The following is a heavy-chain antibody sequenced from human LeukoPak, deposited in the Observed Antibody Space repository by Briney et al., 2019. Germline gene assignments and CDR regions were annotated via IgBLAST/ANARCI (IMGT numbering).Heavy chain of an antibody. CDR1: GFTFSSYS. V-gene: IGHV3-21*01. CDR2: ISSSSNYI. J-gene: IGHJ4*02. D-gene: IGHD4/OR15-4a*01. CDR3: ARDDYGGLDY. Sequence: GGSLRLSCAASGFTFSSYSMNWVRQAPGKGLEWVSCISSSSNYIYYADSVKGRFTISRDNAKNSLYLQMNSLRAEDTAVYYCARDDYGGLDYWGQGTLVTVSS.